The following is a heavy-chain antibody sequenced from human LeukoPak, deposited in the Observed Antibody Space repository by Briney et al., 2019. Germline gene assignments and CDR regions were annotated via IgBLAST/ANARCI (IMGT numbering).Heavy chain of an antibody. D-gene: IGHD1-26*01. V-gene: IGHV3-30*02. CDR2: IRYDGSNK. J-gene: IGHJ4*02. CDR3: AKDPRRGVGFVGATFDY. CDR1: GFTFSSYG. Sequence: GGSLRLSCEASGFTFSSYGMHWVRQAPGKGLEWVAFIRYDGSNKYYADSVKGRFTISRDNSKNTLYLQMNSLRAEDTAVYYCAKDPRRGVGFVGATFDYWGQGTLVTVSS.